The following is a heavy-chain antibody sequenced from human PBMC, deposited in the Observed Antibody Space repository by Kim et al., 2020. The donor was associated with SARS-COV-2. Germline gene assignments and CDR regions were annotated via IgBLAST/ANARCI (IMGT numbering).Heavy chain of an antibody. Sequence: SETLSLTCAVYGGSFSGYYWSWIRQPPGKGLEWIGEINHSGSTNYNPSLKSRVTISVDTSKNQFSLKLSSVTAADTAVYYCARGPYNLERRRGWGYYYYG. CDR1: GGSFSGYY. CDR2: INHSGST. V-gene: IGHV4-34*01. D-gene: IGHD1-1*01. J-gene: IGHJ6*01. CDR3: ARGPYNLERRRGWGYYYYG.